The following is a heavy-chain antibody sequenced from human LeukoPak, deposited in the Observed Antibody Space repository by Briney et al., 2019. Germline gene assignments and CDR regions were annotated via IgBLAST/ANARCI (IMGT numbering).Heavy chain of an antibody. D-gene: IGHD3-10*01. V-gene: IGHV4-39*02. CDR2: IYYSGST. J-gene: IGHJ4*02. Sequence: PPETLSLTCTVSGGSISSSSYYWGWIRQPPGKGLEWIGSIYYSGSTYYNPSLKSRVTISVDTSKNQFSLKLSSVTAADTAVYYCARDLPYYGSGSSEDIDYWGQGTLVTVSS. CDR3: ARDLPYYGSGSSEDIDY. CDR1: GGSISSSSYY.